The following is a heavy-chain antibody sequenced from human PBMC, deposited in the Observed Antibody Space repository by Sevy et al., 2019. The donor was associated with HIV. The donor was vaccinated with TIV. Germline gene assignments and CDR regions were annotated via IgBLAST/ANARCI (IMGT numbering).Heavy chain of an antibody. J-gene: IGHJ5*02. V-gene: IGHV3-23*01. Sequence: GGSLRLSCAASGFPFSNYAMSWIRQAPGKGLEWVSTLIGGGSRTYYADSVTGRFTISRDNSQNTLFLQMNSLRAEDTAVYYCAKCLTPVTNQWSFDPWGQGTLVTVSS. CDR2: LIGGGSRT. CDR1: GFPFSNYA. D-gene: IGHD4-17*01. CDR3: AKCLTPVTNQWSFDP.